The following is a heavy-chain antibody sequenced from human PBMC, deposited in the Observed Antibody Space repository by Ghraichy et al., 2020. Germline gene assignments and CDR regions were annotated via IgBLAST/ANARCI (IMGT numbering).Heavy chain of an antibody. Sequence: SETLSLTCTVSGGSISSSSYYWGWIRQPPGKGLEWIGSIYYSGSTYYNPSLKSRVTISVDTSKNQFSLKLSSVTAADTAVYYCARYLRARVVVITRGLMKLDYWGQGTLVTVSS. CDR1: GGSISSSSYY. CDR2: IYYSGST. D-gene: IGHD3-22*01. CDR3: ARYLRARVVVITRGLMKLDY. J-gene: IGHJ4*02. V-gene: IGHV4-39*01.